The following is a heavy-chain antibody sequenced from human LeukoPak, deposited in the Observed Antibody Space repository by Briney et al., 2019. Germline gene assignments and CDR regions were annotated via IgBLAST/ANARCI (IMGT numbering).Heavy chain of an antibody. Sequence: GGTLRLSCAASGFTFSSYGMSWVRQAPGKGLEWVSAISGSGGSTYYADSVKGRFTISRDNSKNTLYLQMNSLRVEDTAVYYCARGRAIDIWGRGTMVIVSS. V-gene: IGHV3-23*01. CDR2: ISGSGGST. CDR3: ARGRAIDI. D-gene: IGHD3-16*01. J-gene: IGHJ3*02. CDR1: GFTFSSYG.